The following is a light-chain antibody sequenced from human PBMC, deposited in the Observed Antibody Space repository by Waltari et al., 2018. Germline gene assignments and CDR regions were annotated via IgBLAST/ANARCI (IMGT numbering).Light chain of an antibody. V-gene: IGKV3-20*01. CDR2: GAS. J-gene: IGKJ1*01. CDR3: QMYVRLPVT. Sequence: EIVLTQSPGTLYLSPGEGATLSCRASQSVGRSLVWYQQRPGRAPRLLIYGASSRATGIPDRFTGSGSGTDFSLTISRLEPEDFAVYYCQMYVRLPVTFGQGTKVEI. CDR1: QSVGRS.